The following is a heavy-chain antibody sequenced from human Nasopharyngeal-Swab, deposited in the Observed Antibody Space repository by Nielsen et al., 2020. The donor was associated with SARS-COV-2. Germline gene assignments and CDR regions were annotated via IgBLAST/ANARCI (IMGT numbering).Heavy chain of an antibody. CDR2: ISYDGSNK. CDR3: AKDMGIADDSFDY. D-gene: IGHD6-13*01. CDR1: GFTFSSYG. Sequence: GGSLRLSCAASGFTFSSYGMHWVRQAPGKGLEWVAVISYDGSNKYYADSVKGRFTISRDNSKNTLYLRMNGLRAEDTAVYYCAKDMGIADDSFDYWGQGTLVTVSS. V-gene: IGHV3-30*18. J-gene: IGHJ4*02.